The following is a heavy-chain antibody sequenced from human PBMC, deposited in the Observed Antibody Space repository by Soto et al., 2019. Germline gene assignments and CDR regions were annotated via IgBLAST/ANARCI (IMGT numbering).Heavy chain of an antibody. CDR1: GYTFITYA. V-gene: IGHV1-3*01. D-gene: IGHD2-2*01. J-gene: IGHJ6*02. Sequence: QVQLVQSGAEVKRPGASVKVSCKASGYTFITYAIHWVRQAPGQRLQWMGWINAGSGNTKYSQSLVGRVTFTRDTSASTAYMELSSLNSEDTAVYYCARDREVSCSSTTCYFRAGYSYGLDVWGQGTTVTVSS. CDR2: INAGSGNT. CDR3: ARDREVSCSSTTCYFRAGYSYGLDV.